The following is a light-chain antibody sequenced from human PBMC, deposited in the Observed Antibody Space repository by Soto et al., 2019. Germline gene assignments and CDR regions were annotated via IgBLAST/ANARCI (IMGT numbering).Light chain of an antibody. CDR2: GAS. J-gene: IGKJ5*01. Sequence: EIVLTPSPGTLSLSPVERATLSCRASQSVSNNYLAWYQQKPGQPPRLLMYGASTRATGIPARFSGSGSGTEFTLTISSLQSEDFAVYYCQQYNNWPITFGQGTRLEIK. CDR1: QSVSNN. V-gene: IGKV3-15*01. CDR3: QQYNNWPIT.